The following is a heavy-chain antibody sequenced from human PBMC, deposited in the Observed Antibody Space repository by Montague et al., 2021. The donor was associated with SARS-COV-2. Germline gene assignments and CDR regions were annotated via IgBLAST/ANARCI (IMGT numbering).Heavy chain of an antibody. CDR3: ASQVAYLDYFDP. CDR1: GRSISTDHY. V-gene: IGHV4-38-2*02. J-gene: IGHJ5*02. D-gene: IGHD4-11*01. Sequence: SETLSLTCTVSGRSISTDHYWGWIRQPPGKGLEWIGSIHHSGNTYYNPSLKSRLTISIDTSKNQFSLKLTSLTAADTAVYYCASQVAYLDYFDPWGQGILVTVSS. CDR2: IHHSGNT.